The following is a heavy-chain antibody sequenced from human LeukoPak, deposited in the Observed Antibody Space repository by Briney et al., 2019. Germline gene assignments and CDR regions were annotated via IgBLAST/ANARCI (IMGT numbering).Heavy chain of an antibody. V-gene: IGHV3-48*03. J-gene: IGHJ4*02. D-gene: IGHD4-17*01. CDR3: ARVPGLRGNY. Sequence: PGGSLRLSCEASGFTFSSYEMNWVRQAPGKGLEWVSYISSSGRTIYYADSVKGRFTISRDNAKSSLFLQMNSLRAEDTAVYYCARVPGLRGNYWGQGTLVTVSS. CDR2: ISSSGRTI. CDR1: GFTFSSYE.